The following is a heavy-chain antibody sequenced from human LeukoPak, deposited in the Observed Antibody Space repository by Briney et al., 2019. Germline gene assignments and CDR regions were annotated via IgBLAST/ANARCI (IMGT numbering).Heavy chain of an antibody. CDR2: ISSSSSYI. CDR1: GFTFSSYS. CDR3: AREGSYIYGFDY. J-gene: IGHJ4*02. D-gene: IGHD3-10*01. V-gene: IGHV3-21*01. Sequence: PGGSLRLSCVVSGFTFSSYSMNWVRQAPGKGLEWVSSISSSSSYIYYADSVKGRFTISRDNAKDSLYLQMNSLRAEDTAVYYCAREGSYIYGFDYWGQGTLVTVSS.